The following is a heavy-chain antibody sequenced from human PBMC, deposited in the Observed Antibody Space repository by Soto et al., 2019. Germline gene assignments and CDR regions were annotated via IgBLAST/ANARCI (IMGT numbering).Heavy chain of an antibody. CDR1: GFTFSNAW. Sequence: ESGGGLVKPGGSLRLSCAASGFTFSNAWMSWVRQAPGKGLEWVGRIKSKTDGGTTDYAAPVKGRFTISRDDSKNTLYLQMNSLKTEDTAVYYCTTGPTYYYDSSGYQADAFDIWGQGTMVTVSS. V-gene: IGHV3-15*01. D-gene: IGHD3-22*01. J-gene: IGHJ3*02. CDR2: IKSKTDGGTT. CDR3: TTGPTYYYDSSGYQADAFDI.